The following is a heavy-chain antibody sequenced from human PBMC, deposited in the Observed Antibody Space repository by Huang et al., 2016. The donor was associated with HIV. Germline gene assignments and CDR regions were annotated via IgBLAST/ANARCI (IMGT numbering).Heavy chain of an antibody. CDR1: GFTFSTFG. CDR3: AKESRWYSDLDN. V-gene: IGHV3-30*18. Sequence: QVQLVESGGGVVQPGRSLRLSCAASGFTFSTFGMHWVRQAPGKGLEWVAVISYDGRNDYYSESVKGRFTISRDNPMDTLYLQMNSLRPDDTAVYYCAKESRWYSDLDNWGQGTLVTVSS. D-gene: IGHD2-15*01. J-gene: IGHJ4*02. CDR2: ISYDGRND.